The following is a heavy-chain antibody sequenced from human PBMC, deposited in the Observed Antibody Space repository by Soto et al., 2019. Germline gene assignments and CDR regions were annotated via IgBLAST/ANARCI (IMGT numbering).Heavy chain of an antibody. CDR3: ARGTTGTTTYFDY. V-gene: IGHV1-69*12. CDR2: IIASFGTA. Sequence: QVQLVQSGAEVKKPGSSVKVSCKASGGTFSSYAISWVRQAPGQGLEWRGGIIASFGTANYAQKFQGRVTITADESTSSAYMELTSLRSEDTAVYYCARGTTGTTTYFDYWGQGTLVTVSS. D-gene: IGHD1-1*01. CDR1: GGTFSSYA. J-gene: IGHJ4*02.